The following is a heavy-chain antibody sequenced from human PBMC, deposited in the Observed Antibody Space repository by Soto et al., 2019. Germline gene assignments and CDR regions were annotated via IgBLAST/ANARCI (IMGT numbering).Heavy chain of an antibody. CDR2: IYYSGST. J-gene: IGHJ4*02. D-gene: IGHD3-22*01. CDR1: VGSISSYY. V-gene: IGHV4-59*01. Sequence: SETLSLTCTVSVGSISSYYWSWIRQPPGKGLEWIGYIYYSGSTNYNPSLKSRVTISVDTSKNQFSLKLSSVTAADTAVYYCARGYYHDSSGYSQQYYFDYWGQGTLVTVSS. CDR3: ARGYYHDSSGYSQQYYFDY.